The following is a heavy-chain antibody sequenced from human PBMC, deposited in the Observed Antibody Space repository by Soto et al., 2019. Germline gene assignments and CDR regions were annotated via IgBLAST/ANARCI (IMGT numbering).Heavy chain of an antibody. Sequence: QVQLQQWGAGLLKPSETLSLTCAVYGGSFSGYYWSWIRQPPGKGLEWIGEINHSGSTNYNPSLKSRVTISVDTSKNQFSLKLSSVTAADTAVYYCARGQRIQLWSGRSYGYWGQGTLVTVSS. V-gene: IGHV4-34*01. CDR1: GGSFSGYY. J-gene: IGHJ4*02. D-gene: IGHD5-18*01. CDR2: INHSGST. CDR3: ARGQRIQLWSGRSYGY.